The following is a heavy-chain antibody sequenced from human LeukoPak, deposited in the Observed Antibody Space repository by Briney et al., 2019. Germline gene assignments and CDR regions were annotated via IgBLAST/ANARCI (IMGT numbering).Heavy chain of an antibody. CDR3: AITSASDTALDY. CDR1: GFTFSSYG. D-gene: IGHD5-18*01. CDR2: IWYDGSNK. J-gene: IGHJ4*02. V-gene: IGHV3-33*08. Sequence: GGSLRLSCSASGFTFSSYGMHWVRQAPGKGLEWVAVIWYDGSNKYYADSVKGRFTISRDNSKNTLYLQMNSLRAEDTAVYYCAITSASDTALDYWGQGTLVTVSS.